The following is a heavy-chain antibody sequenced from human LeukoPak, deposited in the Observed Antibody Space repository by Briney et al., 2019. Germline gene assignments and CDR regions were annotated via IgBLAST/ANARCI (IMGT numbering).Heavy chain of an antibody. CDR3: ARGRCSSTSCYARARHDAFDI. Sequence: SETLSLTCAVYGGSFSGHYWSWIRQPPGKGLEWIGEINHSGSTNYNPSLKSRVTISVDTSKNQFSLKLSSVTAADTAVYYCARGRCSSTSCYARARHDAFDIWGQGTMVTVSS. CDR2: INHSGST. V-gene: IGHV4-34*01. CDR1: GGSFSGHY. J-gene: IGHJ3*02. D-gene: IGHD2-2*01.